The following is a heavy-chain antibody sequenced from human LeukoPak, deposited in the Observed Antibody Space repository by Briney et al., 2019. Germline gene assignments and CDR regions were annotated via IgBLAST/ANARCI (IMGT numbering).Heavy chain of an antibody. Sequence: GGSLRLSCAASGFTFRSYWMHWVRQAPGKGLEWVSLISGDGGSTYYADSVKGRFTISRDNSKNSLYLQMNSLRTEDTALYYCAKDMWRFGELDYDYWGQGTLVTVSS. CDR3: AKDMWRFGELDYDY. D-gene: IGHD3-10*01. J-gene: IGHJ4*02. CDR1: GFTFRSYW. CDR2: ISGDGGST. V-gene: IGHV3-43*02.